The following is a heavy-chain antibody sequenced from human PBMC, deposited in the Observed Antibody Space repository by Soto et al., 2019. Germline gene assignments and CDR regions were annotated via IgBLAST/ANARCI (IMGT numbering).Heavy chain of an antibody. Sequence: LSCAGSGFTFSTFDIHWVRQAPGKGLEWVSGIGTLSDTFYAASVQGRFTISGQNAKNSVYLQMNSLRAGDTAFYYCARGRSFSYDSTPPPMFDPWGQGTLVTVSS. V-gene: IGHV3-13*01. D-gene: IGHD3-10*01. CDR3: ARGRSFSYDSTPPPMFDP. CDR2: IGTLSDT. J-gene: IGHJ5*02. CDR1: GFTFSTFD.